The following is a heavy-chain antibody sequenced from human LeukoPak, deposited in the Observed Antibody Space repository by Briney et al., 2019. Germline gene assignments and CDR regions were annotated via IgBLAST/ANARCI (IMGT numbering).Heavy chain of an antibody. CDR3: ATRAYSGYDWEFDY. CDR2: FDPEDGET. D-gene: IGHD5-12*01. Sequence: ASVKVSCKVSGYTLTELSMHSVRQAPGKGLEWMGGFDPEDGETIYAQKFQGRVTMTEDTSTDTAYMELSSLRSEDTAVYYCATRAYSGYDWEFDYWGQGTLVTVSS. V-gene: IGHV1-24*01. CDR1: GYTLTELS. J-gene: IGHJ4*02.